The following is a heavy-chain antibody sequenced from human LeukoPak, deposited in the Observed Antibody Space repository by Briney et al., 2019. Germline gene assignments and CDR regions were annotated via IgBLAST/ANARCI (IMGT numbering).Heavy chain of an antibody. Sequence: ASVKVSCKASGYTFTDYYMHWVRQAPGQGLEWMGWINPNSGGTNYAQKFQGRVTVTRDTSISTAYMELSRLRSDDTAVYYCARGGLRGSYYEYFHHWGQGTLVSVSS. CDR2: INPNSGGT. D-gene: IGHD1-26*01. CDR1: GYTFTDYY. V-gene: IGHV1-2*02. J-gene: IGHJ1*01. CDR3: ARGGLRGSYYEYFHH.